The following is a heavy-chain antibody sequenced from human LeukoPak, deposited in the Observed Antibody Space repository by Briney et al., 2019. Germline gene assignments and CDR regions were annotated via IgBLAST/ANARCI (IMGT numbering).Heavy chain of an antibody. D-gene: IGHD3-16*01. CDR3: ARVGGGNTTVVWFDP. CDR1: GYTFTGYF. Sequence: ASVKVSCKSSGYTFTGYFMHWVRQAPGQGLEWVGCINPNGGGSNYAQKFQGRATMARDTSISTAYMAMSRLRSDDTALYYCARVGGGNTTVVWFDPWGQGTLITVSS. J-gene: IGHJ5*02. CDR2: INPNGGGS. V-gene: IGHV1-2*02.